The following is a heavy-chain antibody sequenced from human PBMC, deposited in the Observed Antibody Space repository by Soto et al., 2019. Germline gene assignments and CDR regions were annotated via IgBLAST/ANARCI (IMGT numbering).Heavy chain of an antibody. CDR1: GFTFSNCA. CDR3: AKGRDLYYFDC. D-gene: IGHD3-3*01. V-gene: IGHV3-23*01. CDR2: ISGSGGGT. Sequence: GGSLRLSCAASGFTFSNCAMSWVRQAPGKGLEWVSAISGSGGGTFYADSVKGRFTISRDNSKNTMYLQMNSLRAEDSAVYYCAKGRDLYYFDCSGQGTLVTVSS. J-gene: IGHJ4*02.